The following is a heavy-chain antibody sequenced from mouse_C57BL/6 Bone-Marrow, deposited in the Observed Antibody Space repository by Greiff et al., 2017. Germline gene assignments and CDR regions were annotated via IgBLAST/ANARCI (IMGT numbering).Heavy chain of an antibody. CDR3: ARRGYDYGMDY. CDR2: IFPGSGST. Sequence: VQVVESGPELVRPGASVKISCKASGYTFTSYWMQWVRQRPGQGLEWIGEIFPGSGSTYYNEKFKGKATLTVDTSSSTAYMQLSSLTSEDSAVYYCARRGYDYGMDYGGQGTTLTVSS. D-gene: IGHD2-4*01. V-gene: IGHV1-56*01. CDR1: GYTFTSYW. J-gene: IGHJ2*01.